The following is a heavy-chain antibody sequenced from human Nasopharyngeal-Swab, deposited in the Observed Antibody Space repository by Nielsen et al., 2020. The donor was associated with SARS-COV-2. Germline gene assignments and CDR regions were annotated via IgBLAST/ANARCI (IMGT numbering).Heavy chain of an antibody. CDR2: INSDGSII. D-gene: IGHD2-15*01. J-gene: IGHJ4*02. V-gene: IGHV3-74*01. Sequence: WIRQPPGKGLVWVSRINSDGSIIDYADSVKGRFTISRDNARNTLNLQMNSLRAEDTALCYCVCGETTPSDYWGQGTLVTVSS. CDR3: VCGETTPSDY.